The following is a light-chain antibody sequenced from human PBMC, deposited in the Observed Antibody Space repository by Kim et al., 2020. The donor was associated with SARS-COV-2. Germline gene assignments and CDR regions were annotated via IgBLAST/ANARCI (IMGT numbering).Light chain of an antibody. J-gene: IGLJ2*01. CDR2: DVT. CDR1: SSDVAAYNY. V-gene: IGLV2-14*03. CDR3: GSYTTTATVV. Sequence: GQSITISCTGTSSDVAAYNYVSWYQQYPGTAPKLIIYDVTNRPSGLSNRFSGSKSGNTASLTISGLQPEDEAVYYCGSYTTTATVVFAGGTQLTVL.